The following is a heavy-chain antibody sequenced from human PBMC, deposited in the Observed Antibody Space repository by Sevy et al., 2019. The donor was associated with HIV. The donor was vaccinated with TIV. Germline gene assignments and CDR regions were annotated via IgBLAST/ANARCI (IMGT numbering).Heavy chain of an antibody. J-gene: IGHJ3*02. CDR2: INHSGSA. Sequence: SETLSLTCAVYNGSFSGYYWSWIRQPPGKGLEWIGEINHSGSANYNPSLKSRVTISVDTSKNQFSLKLSSVTAADTAVYYCARHCSSISCSHAFDIWGLGTMVTVSS. V-gene: IGHV4-34*01. CDR1: NGSFSGYY. CDR3: ARHCSSISCSHAFDI. D-gene: IGHD2-2*01.